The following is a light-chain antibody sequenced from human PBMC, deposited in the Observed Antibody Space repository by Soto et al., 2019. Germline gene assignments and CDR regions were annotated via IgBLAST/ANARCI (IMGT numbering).Light chain of an antibody. Sequence: DIQMTQSPSSLSASVGDRVTITCQASQDISNYLNWYQQKPGKAPKLLIYDASNLETGVPSRFSGSDLGTDFPFTITTRQPEKIATYYVKKYDNPPPPFGQGTEVDIK. CDR2: DAS. CDR3: KKYDNPPPP. CDR1: QDISNY. V-gene: IGKV1-33*01. J-gene: IGKJ1*01.